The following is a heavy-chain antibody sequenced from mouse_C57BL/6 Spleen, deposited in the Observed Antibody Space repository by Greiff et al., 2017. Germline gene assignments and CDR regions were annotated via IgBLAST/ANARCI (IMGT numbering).Heavy chain of an antibody. D-gene: IGHD2-2*01. V-gene: IGHV1-69*01. CDR2: IDPSDSYT. CDR3: ASATYGYDWYFDV. J-gene: IGHJ1*03. Sequence: QVQLQQPGAELVMPGASVKLSCKASGYTFTSYWMHWVKQRPGQGLEWIGEIDPSDSYTNYNQKFKGKSTLTVDKSSSTAYMQLSSLTSEDSAVYYCASATYGYDWYFDVWGTGTTVTVSS. CDR1: GYTFTSYW.